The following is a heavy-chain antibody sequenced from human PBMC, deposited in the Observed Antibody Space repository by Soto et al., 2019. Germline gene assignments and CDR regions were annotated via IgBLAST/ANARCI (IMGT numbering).Heavy chain of an antibody. CDR2: ISPYNGNT. D-gene: IGHD2-15*01. CDR1: GYTFTTYG. Sequence: ASVTVSCKTSGYTFTTYGVSWVRQAPGQGLEWMGWISPYNGNTNYAQRLQGRVTLTTDTSTNTAYMELRSLRSDDTALYYCAREDGYCSGGSCHSGGWLEPWGQGTLVTVSS. J-gene: IGHJ5*02. V-gene: IGHV1-18*01. CDR3: AREDGYCSGGSCHSGGWLEP.